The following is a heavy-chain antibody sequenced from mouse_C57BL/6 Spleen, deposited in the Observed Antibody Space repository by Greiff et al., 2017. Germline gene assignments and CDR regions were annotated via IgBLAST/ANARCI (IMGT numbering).Heavy chain of an antibody. CDR1: GYAFSSSW. CDR2: IYPGDGDT. V-gene: IGHV1-82*01. D-gene: IGHD1-1*01. CDR3: AREECNYYGSSSSWFAY. J-gene: IGHJ3*01. Sequence: QVQLQQSGPELVKPGASVKISCKASGYAFSSSWMNWVKQRPGKGLEWIGRIYPGDGDTNYNGKFKGKATLTADKSSSTAYMQLSSLTSEGSAVYFWAREECNYYGSSSSWFAYWGQGTLVTVSA.